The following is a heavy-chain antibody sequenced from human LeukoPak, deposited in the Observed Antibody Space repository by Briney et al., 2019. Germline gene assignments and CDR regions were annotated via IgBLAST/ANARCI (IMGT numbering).Heavy chain of an antibody. J-gene: IGHJ3*02. D-gene: IGHD3-10*01. CDR3: APRDGGDAFDI. V-gene: IGHV3-21*01. CDR2: ISSSSSYI. Sequence: GGSLRLSCAASGFTFSSYSMTWVRQAPGKGLEWVSSISSSSSYIYYADSVKGRFTISRDNAKNSLYLQMNSLRAEDTAVYYCAPRDGGDAFDIWGQGTMVTVSS. CDR1: GFTFSSYS.